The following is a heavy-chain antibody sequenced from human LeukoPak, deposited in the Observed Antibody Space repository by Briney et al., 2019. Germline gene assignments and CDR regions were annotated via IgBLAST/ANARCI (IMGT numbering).Heavy chain of an antibody. Sequence: SETLSLTCTVSGGSISSGDYYWSWIRQPPGKGLEWIGYIYYIGSTYYNPSLKSRVTISVDTSKNHFSLKLISVTPAATADINWARDHGYDSRNWLDPWGQGTLVTVSS. CDR2: IYYIGST. CDR1: GGSISSGDYY. CDR3: ARDHGYDSRNWLDP. D-gene: IGHD3-22*01. V-gene: IGHV4-30-4*08. J-gene: IGHJ5*02.